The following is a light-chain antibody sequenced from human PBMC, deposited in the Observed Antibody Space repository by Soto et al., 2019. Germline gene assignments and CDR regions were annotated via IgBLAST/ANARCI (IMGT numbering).Light chain of an antibody. J-gene: IGLJ2*01. V-gene: IGLV1-40*01. CDR3: QSYDSSLSGSVV. CDR1: SSNIGAGFD. CDR2: GDT. Sequence: QAVVTQPPSVSGAPGQRVTISCTGSSSNIGAGFDVHWCQHLPGTAPKLLIYGDTNRPSGVPDRFSGSKSGTSASLAITGLQAEDEADYYCQSYDSSLSGSVVFGGGTKLTVL.